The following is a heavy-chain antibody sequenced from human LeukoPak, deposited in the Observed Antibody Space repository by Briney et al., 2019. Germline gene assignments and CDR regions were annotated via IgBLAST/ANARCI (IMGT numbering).Heavy chain of an antibody. V-gene: IGHV3-23*01. J-gene: IGHJ4*02. CDR3: AYDF. Sequence: GGSLRRSCAASGFTFSSYPMSWVRQAPGKGLEWVSGISDSGDSAYYADSVKGRFSISRDNSKNTLYLQMNSLRVEDTAVYYCAYDFWGQGTLVTVSS. CDR1: GFTFSSYP. CDR2: ISDSGDSA.